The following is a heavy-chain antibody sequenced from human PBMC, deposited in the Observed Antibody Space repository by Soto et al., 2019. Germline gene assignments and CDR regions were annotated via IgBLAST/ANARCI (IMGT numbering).Heavy chain of an antibody. Sequence: EVQLFESGGGLVQPGGSLRLSCTASGFTFSSYAISWVRQPPGKGLEWVSAISGSGGSTYYSHSVKGRFTISRDNAKNTLYLQMNSLRAEDTAVYYCAKDRHQIFGVVISDRMDVWGKGTTVTVSS. V-gene: IGHV3-23*01. CDR3: AKDRHQIFGVVISDRMDV. CDR2: ISGSGGST. J-gene: IGHJ6*03. CDR1: GFTFSSYA. D-gene: IGHD3-3*01.